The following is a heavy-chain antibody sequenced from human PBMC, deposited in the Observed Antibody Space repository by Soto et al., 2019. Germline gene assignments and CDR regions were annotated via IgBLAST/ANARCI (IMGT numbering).Heavy chain of an antibody. Sequence: GGSAEVSCKVSRETLTRLFIPWVGQAPGKGLEWMGGFDPEDGETIYEQKFQGRVTMTEDTSTDTAYMELSSLRSEDTAVYYCATGEAAAGTFDYWGQGTLVTVSS. V-gene: IGHV1-24*01. CDR2: FDPEDGET. CDR3: ATGEAAAGTFDY. D-gene: IGHD6-13*01. CDR1: RETLTRLF. J-gene: IGHJ4*02.